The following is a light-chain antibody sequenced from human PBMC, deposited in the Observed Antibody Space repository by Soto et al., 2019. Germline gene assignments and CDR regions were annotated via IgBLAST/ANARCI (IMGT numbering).Light chain of an antibody. V-gene: IGKV3-15*01. CDR1: QTVNNR. CDR3: QHFNSWPLL. Sequence: EIVMTQSPAMLSVSPGERATLSCRASQTVNNRLAWYQQKAGQPPRLLIYGASTRATGIPARFSGSGSGTEFTLTISSLQSEDVAVYYCQHFNSWPLLFGQGTKVEIK. J-gene: IGKJ1*01. CDR2: GAS.